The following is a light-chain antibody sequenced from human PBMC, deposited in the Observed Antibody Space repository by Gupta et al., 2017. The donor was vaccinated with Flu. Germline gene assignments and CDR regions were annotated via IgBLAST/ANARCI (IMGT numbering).Light chain of an antibody. CDR2: LGS. Sequence: DIVMTQSPLSLPVTPGEPASISCRSSQSLLHSNGYNYLDWYLQKPGQSPQLLIYLGSNRASGVPDRFSGSGSGTDFTLKSSRVEAEDVGVYYCMQDLLLLTFGGGTKVEIK. CDR3: MQDLLLLT. CDR1: QSLLHSNGYNY. J-gene: IGKJ4*01. V-gene: IGKV2-28*01.